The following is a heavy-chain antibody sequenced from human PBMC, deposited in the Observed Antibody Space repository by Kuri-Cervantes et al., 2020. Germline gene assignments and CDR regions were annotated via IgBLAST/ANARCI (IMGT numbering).Heavy chain of an antibody. D-gene: IGHD3-16*01. Sequence: GESLKISCAASGFTVSSNYMSWVRQAPGKGLEWVSVIYSGGSTCYADSVKGRFTISRDNSKNTLYLQMNSLRAEDTAVYYCARGLEDVWGSYPDYWGQGTLVTVSS. V-gene: IGHV3-66*01. J-gene: IGHJ4*02. CDR3: ARGLEDVWGSYPDY. CDR2: IYSGGST. CDR1: GFTVSSNY.